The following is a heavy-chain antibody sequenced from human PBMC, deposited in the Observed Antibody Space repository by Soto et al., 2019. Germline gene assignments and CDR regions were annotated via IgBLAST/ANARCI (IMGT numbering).Heavy chain of an antibody. CDR2: ISGTGGET. Sequence: EVQLLESGGGIVQPGGSLRVSCVASGFTFRNFVMSWVRQAPGKGLEWASAISGTGGETFYADSVKGRFTISRDNSKNTLYLQMISLRVEDTALYFCVQARGWGVVSPSHDYWGQGSLVTVSS. V-gene: IGHV3-23*01. J-gene: IGHJ4*02. CDR1: GFTFRNFV. CDR3: VQARGWGVVSPSHDY. D-gene: IGHD2-21*01.